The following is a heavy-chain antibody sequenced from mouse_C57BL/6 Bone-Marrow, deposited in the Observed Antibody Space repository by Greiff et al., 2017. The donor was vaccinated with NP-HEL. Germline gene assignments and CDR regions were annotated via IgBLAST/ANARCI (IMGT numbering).Heavy chain of an antibody. CDR2: IWGGGST. V-gene: IGHV2-9*01. CDR1: GFSLTSYG. J-gene: IGHJ1*03. CDR3: AKHSSTVVADWYFDV. Sequence: VMLVESGPGLVAPSQSLSITCTVSGFSLTSYGVDWVRQPPGKGLEWLGVIWGGGSTNYNSALMSRLSISKDNSKSQVFLKMNSLQTDDTAMYYCAKHSSTVVADWYFDVWGTGTTVTVSS. D-gene: IGHD1-1*01.